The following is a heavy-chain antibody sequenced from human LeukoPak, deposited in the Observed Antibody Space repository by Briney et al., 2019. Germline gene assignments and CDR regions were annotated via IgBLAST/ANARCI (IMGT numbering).Heavy chain of an antibody. CDR3: AREVPISGYDHSFDY. CDR1: GGTFSSYA. V-gene: IGHV1-69*13. J-gene: IGHJ4*02. CDR2: IIPIFGTA. Sequence: SVKVSCKASGGTFSSYAISWVRQAPGQGLEWMGGIIPIFGTANYAQKFQGRVTITADESTSTAYMGLSSLRSEDTAVYYCAREVPISGYDHSFDYWGQGTLVTVSS. D-gene: IGHD5-12*01.